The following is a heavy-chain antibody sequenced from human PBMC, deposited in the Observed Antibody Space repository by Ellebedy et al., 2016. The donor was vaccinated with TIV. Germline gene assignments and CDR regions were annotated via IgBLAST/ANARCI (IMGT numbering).Heavy chain of an antibody. D-gene: IGHD6-19*01. Sequence: GESLKISCAASGFSFSSYSMHWVRQAPGKGLEWVAVISYDGSTKFYADSVKGRFTISRDNSKNTLYLQMNTLRAEDTAVYYCARERDSGYSSGWYWFDPWGQGTLVTVSS. CDR3: ARERDSGYSSGWYWFDP. CDR2: ISYDGSTK. V-gene: IGHV3-30-3*01. CDR1: GFSFSSYS. J-gene: IGHJ5*02.